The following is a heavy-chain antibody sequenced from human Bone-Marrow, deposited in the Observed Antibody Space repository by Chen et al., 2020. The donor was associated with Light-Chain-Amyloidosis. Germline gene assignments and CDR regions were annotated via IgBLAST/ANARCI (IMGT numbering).Heavy chain of an antibody. CDR2: INRSGRSI. D-gene: IGHD1-26*01. J-gene: IGHJ3*02. Sequence: HLVESGGGLVQPGGSLRLDCAGSGFSFSDYSMNWVRQAPGKGLEWLSYINRSGRSIHYADSVKGRITISRDNGKNSLYLQMNSLRAEDTATYYCAREGVGDTDAFDIWGQGTMIIVSP. CDR3: AREGVGDTDAFDI. V-gene: IGHV3-48*01. CDR1: GFSFSDYS.